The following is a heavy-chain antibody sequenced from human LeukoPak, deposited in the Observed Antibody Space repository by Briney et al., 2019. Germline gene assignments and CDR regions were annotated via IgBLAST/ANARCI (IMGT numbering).Heavy chain of an antibody. J-gene: IGHJ5*02. CDR2: ISGSGGST. CDR3: ARASPTTNKGAYGWFDP. Sequence: GGSLRLSCAASGFTFSSYAMSWVRQAPGKGLEWVSAISGSGGSTYYADSVKGRFAISRDSSKNTLFLQMNSLRAEDTAVYYCARASPTTNKGAYGWFDPWGQGTLVTVSS. V-gene: IGHV3-23*01. D-gene: IGHD1-14*01. CDR1: GFTFSSYA.